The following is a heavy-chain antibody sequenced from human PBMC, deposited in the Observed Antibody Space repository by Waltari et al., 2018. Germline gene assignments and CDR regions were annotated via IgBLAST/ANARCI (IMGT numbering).Heavy chain of an antibody. CDR3: AKGKLRFLEWSNDAFDM. CDR2: ISWKSRGL. V-gene: IGHV3-9*01. CDR1: GFTIEDYA. D-gene: IGHD3-3*01. Sequence: ELQLVESGGGWVQPGTSLRLSCSSSGFTIEDYAMNWVRQVPGKGLGWVSGISWKSRGLGYADSVKGRFTISRDDGKRSVHLQMNGLRPEDTALYFCAKGKLRFLEWSNDAFDMWGQGTMVSVSS. J-gene: IGHJ3*02.